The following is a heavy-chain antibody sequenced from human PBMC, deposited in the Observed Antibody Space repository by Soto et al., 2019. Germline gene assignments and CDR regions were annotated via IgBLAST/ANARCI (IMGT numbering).Heavy chain of an antibody. D-gene: IGHD5-18*01. J-gene: IGHJ5*02. CDR1: GYTFTGYY. V-gene: IGHV1-2*04. Sequence: GASVKVSCKASGYTFTGYYMHWVRQAPGQGLEWMGWINPNSGGTNYAQKFQGWVTMTRDTSISTAYMELSRLRSDDTAVYYWAESRGYSYGFLDLWGQGTLVTVSS. CDR3: AESRGYSYGFLDL. CDR2: INPNSGGT.